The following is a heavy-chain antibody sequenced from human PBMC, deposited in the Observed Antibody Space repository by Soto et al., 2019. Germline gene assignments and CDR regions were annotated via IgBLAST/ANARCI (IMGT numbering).Heavy chain of an antibody. D-gene: IGHD6-6*01. CDR2: ISGSGGST. CDR1: GFTFSSYA. V-gene: IGHV3-23*01. Sequence: EVQLLESGGGLVQPGGSLRLSCAASGFTFSSYAMSWVRQAPGKGLEWVSAISGSGGSTYYADSVKGRFTISRDNSKKTLYLQMNSLRAEDTAVYYCAKDKTVGKQLGGGDYWGQGTLVTVSS. CDR3: AKDKTVGKQLGGGDY. J-gene: IGHJ4*02.